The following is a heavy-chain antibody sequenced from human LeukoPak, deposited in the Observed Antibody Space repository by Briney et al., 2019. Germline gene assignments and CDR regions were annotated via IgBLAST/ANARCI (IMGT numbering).Heavy chain of an antibody. CDR2: ISFDGSIE. V-gene: IGHV3-30*18. CDR3: AKDLQHLVRTLSFDY. Sequence: PGGSLRLSCAASGFSFSNYCMHWGRPSPGKGLEWGAVISFDGSIEYYADSVKGRFTISRDDSTNTLYLQMNSLRPEDSALYYCAKDLQHLVRTLSFDYWGQGTLVTVSS. J-gene: IGHJ4*02. CDR1: GFSFSNYC. D-gene: IGHD6-13*01.